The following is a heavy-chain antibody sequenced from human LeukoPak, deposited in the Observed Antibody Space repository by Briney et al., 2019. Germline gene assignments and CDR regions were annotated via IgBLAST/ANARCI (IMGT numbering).Heavy chain of an antibody. J-gene: IGHJ3*02. V-gene: IGHV1-18*01. D-gene: IGHD5-12*01. CDR2: ISAYNGNT. Sequence: WASVKVSCNASGYTFTSYGISWVRQAPGQGLEWMGWISAYNGNTNYAQKLQGRVTMTTDTSTSTAYMELRSLRSDDTAVYYCARGGASGYDCSSSWCDAFDIWGQGTMVTVSS. CDR1: GYTFTSYG. CDR3: ARGGASGYDCSSSWCDAFDI.